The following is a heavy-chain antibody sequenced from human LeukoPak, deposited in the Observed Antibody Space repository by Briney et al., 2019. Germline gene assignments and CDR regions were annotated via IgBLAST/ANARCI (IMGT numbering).Heavy chain of an antibody. J-gene: IGHJ4*02. V-gene: IGHV3-9*01. CDR2: ISWNSGSI. Sequence: PGRSLRLSCAASGSTFDDYAMHWVRQAPGKGLEWVSGISWNSGSIGYADSVKGRFTISRDNAKNSLYLQMNSLRAEDTALYYCAKDYYYDSSGYGPFDYWGQGTLVTVSS. D-gene: IGHD3-22*01. CDR1: GSTFDDYA. CDR3: AKDYYYDSSGYGPFDY.